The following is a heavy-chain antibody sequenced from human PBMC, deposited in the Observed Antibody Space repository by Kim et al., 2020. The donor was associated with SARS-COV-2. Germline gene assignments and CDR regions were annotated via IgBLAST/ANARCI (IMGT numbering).Heavy chain of an antibody. CDR2: ISYDGSNK. J-gene: IGHJ4*02. D-gene: IGHD5-18*01. V-gene: IGHV3-30*18. Sequence: GGSLRLCCAASGFTFSSYGMHWVRQAPGKGLEWVAVISYDGSNKYYADSVKGRFTISRDNSKNTLYLQMNSLRAEDTAVYYCAKIGDTAMANYWGQGTLV. CDR1: GFTFSSYG. CDR3: AKIGDTAMANY.